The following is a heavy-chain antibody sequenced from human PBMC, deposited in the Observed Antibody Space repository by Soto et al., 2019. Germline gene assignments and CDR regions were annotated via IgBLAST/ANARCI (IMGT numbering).Heavy chain of an antibody. V-gene: IGHV3-53*01. CDR1: GFTVSSNY. J-gene: IGHJ4*02. CDR3: ARGNVDKAMGPPFDY. D-gene: IGHD5-18*01. CDR2: IYSGGST. Sequence: PGGSLRLSCAASGFTVSSNYMSWVRQAPGKGLEWVSVIYSGGSTYYADSVKGRFTIPRDNSKNTLYLQMNSLRAEDTAVYYCARGNVDKAMGPPFDYWGQGTLVTVSS.